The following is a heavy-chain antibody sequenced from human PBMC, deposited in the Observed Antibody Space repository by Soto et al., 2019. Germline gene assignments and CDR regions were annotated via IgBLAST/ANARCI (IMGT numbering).Heavy chain of an antibody. Sequence: QDQLVQSGVEVKKPGASVKVSCKASGYSFTNYGITWVRQAPGQGFEWMGWISAYNGNTNYAQKFRGRVTMTPDASTSTAYLELRSLRSDDTAVYYCARDRGVAPPVAGNTHYYYYMDVWGKGTTVTVSS. CDR1: GYSFTNYG. CDR2: ISAYNGNT. CDR3: ARDRGVAPPVAGNTHYYYYMDV. D-gene: IGHD6-19*01. J-gene: IGHJ6*03. V-gene: IGHV1-18*01.